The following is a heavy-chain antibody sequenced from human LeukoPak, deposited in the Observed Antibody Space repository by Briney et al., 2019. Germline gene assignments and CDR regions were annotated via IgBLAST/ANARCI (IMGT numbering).Heavy chain of an antibody. Sequence: PSETLSLTCAVSDDSMRSDSYYWGWTRQSPGKALEWIGSISNRGRTLYSPSLKSRVTISIDTSKNQFSLKLSSVTAADTAVYYCARARTGYSGYYAIRDAFDIWGQGTMVTVSS. CDR1: DDSMRSDSYY. J-gene: IGHJ3*02. D-gene: IGHD5-12*01. CDR3: ARARTGYSGYYAIRDAFDI. V-gene: IGHV4-39*01. CDR2: ISNRGRT.